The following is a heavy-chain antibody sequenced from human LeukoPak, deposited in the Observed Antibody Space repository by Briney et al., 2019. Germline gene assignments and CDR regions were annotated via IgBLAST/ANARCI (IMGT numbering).Heavy chain of an antibody. J-gene: IGHJ4*02. V-gene: IGHV3-23*01. CDR1: GFTFSSYA. D-gene: IGHD3-10*01. Sequence: PGGSLRLSCAAPGFTFSSYAMSWVRQAPGKGLEWVSAISGSGGSTYYADSVKGRFTISRDNSKNTLYLQMNSLRAEDTAVYYCAKNHGSGTRTHDYWGQGTLVTVSS. CDR2: ISGSGGST. CDR3: AKNHGSGTRTHDY.